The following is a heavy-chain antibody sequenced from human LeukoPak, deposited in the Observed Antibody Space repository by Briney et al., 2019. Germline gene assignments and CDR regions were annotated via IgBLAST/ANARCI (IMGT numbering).Heavy chain of an antibody. CDR3: ARKTSLPDY. CDR2: INHSGST. V-gene: IGHV4-34*01. J-gene: IGHJ4*02. Sequence: SETLSLTCAVYGGSFSGYYWSWIRQPPGKGLEWIGEINHSGSTNYNPSLKSRVTISVDTSKNQFSLELSSVTAAGTAVYYCARKTSLPDYWGQGTLVTVSS. CDR1: GGSFSGYY.